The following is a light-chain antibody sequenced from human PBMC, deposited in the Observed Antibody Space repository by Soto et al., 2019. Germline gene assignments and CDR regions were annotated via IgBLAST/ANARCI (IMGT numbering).Light chain of an antibody. CDR3: QSYDSSLSGYV. CDR1: SSNIGAGYD. Sequence: QPVLTQPPSVSGAPGQRVTISCTGSSSNIGAGYDVHWYQQLPGTAPKLLIYANSIRPSGVPGRFSGSKSGTSASLAITGLQAEDEGDYYCQSYDSSLSGYVFGTGTKLTVL. CDR2: ANS. V-gene: IGLV1-40*01. J-gene: IGLJ1*01.